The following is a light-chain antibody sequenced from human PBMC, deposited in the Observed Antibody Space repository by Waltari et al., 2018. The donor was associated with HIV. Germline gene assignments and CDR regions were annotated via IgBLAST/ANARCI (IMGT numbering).Light chain of an antibody. CDR1: DSNLGTNT. CDR2: TNT. CDR3: SSWDGTLYGVA. V-gene: IGLV1-44*01. Sequence: QSVLTQPPSASGTPGQTVTISCSGSDSNLGTNTVNWYQQLPGAAPKLRIYTNTQRPSGVPDRFSGSKSGTSASLAISGLQSEDEALYYCSSWDGTLYGVAFGGGTKVTVL. J-gene: IGLJ2*01.